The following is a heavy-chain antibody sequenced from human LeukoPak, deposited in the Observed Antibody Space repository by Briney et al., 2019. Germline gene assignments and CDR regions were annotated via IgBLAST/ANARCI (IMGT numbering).Heavy chain of an antibody. Sequence: LPGGSLRLSCAASGFTFSNYWMTWVRQAPGKGLEWVAHINQDGSEEHYMDSVKARFTISRDNAKNSLSLQMNSLRAEDTAVYYCVRDRSVSGYYLLDYWGQGTLVTVSS. CDR3: VRDRSVSGYYLLDY. J-gene: IGHJ4*02. CDR2: INQDGSEE. D-gene: IGHD5-12*01. CDR1: GFTFSNYW. V-gene: IGHV3-7*01.